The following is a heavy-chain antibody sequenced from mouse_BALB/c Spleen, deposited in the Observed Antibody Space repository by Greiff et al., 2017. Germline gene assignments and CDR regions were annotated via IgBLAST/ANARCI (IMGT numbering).Heavy chain of an antibody. J-gene: IGHJ3*01. CDR3: AREKYGNGWCAD. D-gene: IGHD2-10*02. CDR2: INPGSGGT. CDR1: GYAFTNYL. V-gene: IGHV1-54*01. Sequence: VQLQQSGAELVRPGTSVKVSCKASGYAFTNYLIEWVKQRPGQGLEWIGVINPGSGGTNYNEKFKGKATLTADKSSSTAYMQLSSLTSDDSAVYFCAREKYGNGWCADWGQGTLVTVSA.